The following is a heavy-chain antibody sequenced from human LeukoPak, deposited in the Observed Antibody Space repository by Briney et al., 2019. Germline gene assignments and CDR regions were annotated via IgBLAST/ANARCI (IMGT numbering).Heavy chain of an antibody. D-gene: IGHD3-22*01. Sequence: SETLSLTCAVYGGSFSGYYWSWIRQPPGKGLEWIGEINHSGSTNYNPSLKSRVTISVDTSKNQFSLKLSSVTAADTAVYYCARDLGVTYYYDSSGPRDAFDIWGQGTMVTVSS. CDR2: INHSGST. CDR1: GGSFSGYY. J-gene: IGHJ3*02. CDR3: ARDLGVTYYYDSSGPRDAFDI. V-gene: IGHV4-34*01.